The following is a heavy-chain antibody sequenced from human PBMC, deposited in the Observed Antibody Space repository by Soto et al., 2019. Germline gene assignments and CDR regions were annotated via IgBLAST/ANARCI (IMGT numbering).Heavy chain of an antibody. D-gene: IGHD3-22*01. CDR3: ARARRKYYYDSSGYYDAFDI. CDR1: ADSVSSNSAA. CDR2: TYYRSKWYN. V-gene: IGHV6-1*01. J-gene: IGHJ3*02. Sequence: PSQTLSLTCAISADSVSSNSAALNLIMQSPSRGLEWLGRTYYRSKWYNDYAVSVKSRITINPDTSKNQFSLQLNSVTPEDTAVYYCARARRKYYYDSSGYYDAFDIWGQGTMVSVSS.